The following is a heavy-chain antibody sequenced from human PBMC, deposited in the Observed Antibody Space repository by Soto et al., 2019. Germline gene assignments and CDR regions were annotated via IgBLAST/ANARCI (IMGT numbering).Heavy chain of an antibody. CDR3: ARGTSFDTSGRGPSYYYRMDV. Sequence: SVKVSCKASGGTFSNYASSWVRQAPGQGLEWMGGIVPIFGTANYAQKFQGRVTITADESTSTAYMELSSLRSEDTAVYFCARGTSFDTSGRGPSYYYRMDVWGQGTTVTVSS. D-gene: IGHD3-22*01. CDR1: GGTFSNYA. J-gene: IGHJ6*02. V-gene: IGHV1-69*13. CDR2: IVPIFGTA.